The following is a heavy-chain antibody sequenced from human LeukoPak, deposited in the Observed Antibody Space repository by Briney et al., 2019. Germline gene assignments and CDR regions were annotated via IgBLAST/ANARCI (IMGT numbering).Heavy chain of an antibody. CDR1: GFTFSSYE. Sequence: GGSLRLSCAASGFTFSSYEMNWVRQAPGKGLEWVSYISSSGSTIYYADSVKGRFTIFRDNAKKSLYLRMNSLRAEDTGVYYCARGSTPRRGSGSDWGQGTLVTVSS. D-gene: IGHD3-10*01. J-gene: IGHJ4*02. V-gene: IGHV3-48*03. CDR3: ARGSTPRRGSGSD. CDR2: ISSSGSTI.